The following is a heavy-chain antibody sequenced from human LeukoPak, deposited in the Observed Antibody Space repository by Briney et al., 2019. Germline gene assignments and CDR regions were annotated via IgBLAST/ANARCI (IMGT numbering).Heavy chain of an antibody. CDR1: GFTFTTNW. J-gene: IGHJ5*02. Sequence: GGSLRLSCAASGFTFTTNWMTWVRQAPGKGLEWVATINQDGSEKYYVDSVKGRFTISRDNAKNSLYLQMNSLRAEDTAVYYCAREVAAAANWFDPWGQGTLVTVSS. D-gene: IGHD6-13*01. CDR3: AREVAAAANWFDP. CDR2: INQDGSEK. V-gene: IGHV3-7*01.